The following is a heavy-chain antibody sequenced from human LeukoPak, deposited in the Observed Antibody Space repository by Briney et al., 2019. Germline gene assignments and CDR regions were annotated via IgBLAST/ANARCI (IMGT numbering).Heavy chain of an antibody. J-gene: IGHJ4*02. CDR1: GFTFSSYG. D-gene: IGHD4-17*01. CDR2: ISGRSGST. CDR3: AKWPWASRRKTTVVY. V-gene: IGHV3-23*01. Sequence: GGSLRLSCAASGFTFSSYGMSWVRQAPGKGLEWVSAISGRSGSTYYADSVKGRFTISRDNSKNTLYLQMNSLRAEDTAVYYCAKWPWASRRKTTVVYWGQGTLVTVSS.